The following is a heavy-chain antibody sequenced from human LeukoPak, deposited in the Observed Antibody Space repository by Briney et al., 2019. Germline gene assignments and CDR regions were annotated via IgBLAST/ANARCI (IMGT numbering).Heavy chain of an antibody. J-gene: IGHJ3*02. D-gene: IGHD3-22*01. V-gene: IGHV4-38-2*02. CDR1: GYSISSGYY. CDR2: IYHSGST. Sequence: SETLSLTCTVSGYSISSGYYWGWIRQPPGKGLEWIGSIYHSGSTYYNPSLKSRVTISVDTSKNQSSLKLSSVTAADTAVYYCARDRDYYDSSGMEDDAFDIWGQGTMVTVSS. CDR3: ARDRDYYDSSGMEDDAFDI.